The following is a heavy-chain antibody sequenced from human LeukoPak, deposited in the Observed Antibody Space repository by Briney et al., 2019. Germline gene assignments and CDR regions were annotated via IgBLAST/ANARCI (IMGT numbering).Heavy chain of an antibody. J-gene: IGHJ4*02. V-gene: IGHV1-2*02. CDR1: GYTLTGYY. D-gene: IGHD5-12*01. Sequence: ASVKVSCQASGYTLTGYYMHWVRQPPGGGLDWMGWIHLNSGGTIKAQQLQGRVTMTRDTSISTVYLELSWLRSDDTAVYYCAREWEISGYECFDYWGQGTLVSVSS. CDR3: AREWEISGYECFDY. CDR2: IHLNSGGT.